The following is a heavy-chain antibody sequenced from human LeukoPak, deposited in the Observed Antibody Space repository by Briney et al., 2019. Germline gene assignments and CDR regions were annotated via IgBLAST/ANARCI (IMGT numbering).Heavy chain of an antibody. CDR2: ISHSGNT. V-gene: IGHV4-59*08. D-gene: IGHD6-19*01. J-gene: IGHJ4*02. CDR1: GGSISTYY. Sequence: PSETLSLTCTVSGGSISTYYWSWIRQPPGKGLEWIGFISHSGNTNYNPSLRSRVTISVDTSKNQFSLKLTSVSAADTAVYYCASGFSSPLWGQGTLVTVSS. CDR3: ASGFSSPL.